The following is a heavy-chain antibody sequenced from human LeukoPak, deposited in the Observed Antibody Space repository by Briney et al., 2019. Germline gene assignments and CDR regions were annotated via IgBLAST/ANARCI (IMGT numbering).Heavy chain of an antibody. CDR2: ISSSSSAR. J-gene: IGHJ4*02. V-gene: IGHV3-48*01. CDR3: AKEGFDS. Sequence: GGSLRLSCAASGFTFSSHSMNWVRQAPGKGLEWVSYISSSSSARYYADSVKGRFTISRDDARNSLYLQMNSLRAEDTAVYYCAKEGFDSWGQGTLVTVSS. CDR1: GFTFSSHS.